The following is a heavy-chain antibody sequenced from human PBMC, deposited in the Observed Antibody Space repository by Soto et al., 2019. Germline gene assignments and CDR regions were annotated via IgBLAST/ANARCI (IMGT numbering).Heavy chain of an antibody. J-gene: IGHJ5*02. Sequence: TSETLSLTCTVSGGSISSGGYYWSWIRQHPGKGLEWIGYIYYSGSTYYNPSLKSRVTISVDTSKNQFSLKLSSVTAADRAVYYCARVGYYYASSGYYHNWFDPGGQGTLLTVSS. CDR3: ARVGYYYASSGYYHNWFDP. V-gene: IGHV4-31*03. CDR2: IYYSGST. D-gene: IGHD3-22*01. CDR1: GGSISSGGYY.